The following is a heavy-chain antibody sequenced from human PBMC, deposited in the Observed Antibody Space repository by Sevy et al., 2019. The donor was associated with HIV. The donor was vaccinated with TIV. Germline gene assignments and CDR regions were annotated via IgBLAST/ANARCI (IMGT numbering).Heavy chain of an antibody. CDR2: IKQDGSEK. V-gene: IGHV3-7*01. D-gene: IGHD6-13*01. CDR3: ARDAGAAAGVHDAFDI. CDR1: GFTFSSYW. J-gene: IGHJ3*02. Sequence: GGSLRLSCAASGFTFSSYWMSWVRQAPGKGLEWVANIKQDGSEKYYLDSVKGRFTSSRDKAKNSRYLQMNSLRAEDTAVYYCARDAGAAAGVHDAFDIWGQGTMVTVSS.